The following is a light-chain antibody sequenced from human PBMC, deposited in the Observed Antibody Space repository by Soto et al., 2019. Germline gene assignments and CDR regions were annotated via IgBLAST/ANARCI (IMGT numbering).Light chain of an antibody. Sequence: DIQMTQSPSTLSASVGDRVTITCRASRSISSRLAWYQQKPGKVPKLLIYKASSLESGVASRFSGSGSGTEFTLTIISPQPDDFATYYCQQYDSYSWTFGQGTKLEI. CDR2: KAS. J-gene: IGKJ1*01. V-gene: IGKV1-5*03. CDR1: RSISSR. CDR3: QQYDSYSWT.